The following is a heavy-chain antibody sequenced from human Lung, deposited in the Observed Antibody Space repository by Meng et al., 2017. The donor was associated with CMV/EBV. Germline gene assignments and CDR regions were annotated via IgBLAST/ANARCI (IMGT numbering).Heavy chain of an antibody. V-gene: IGHV3-30*02. CDR3: AKRITMEIWGSGFDY. J-gene: IGHJ4*01. CDR2: IRYDGSNK. CDR1: VFTFSSYG. D-gene: IGHD3-10*01. Sequence: QVQLVGSGGGVVQSGGSVSLSCAASVFTFSSYGMHWVRQAPGKGLEWVAFIRYDGSNKYYADSVKGRFTISRDNSKNTLYLQMNSLRAEDTAVYYCAKRITMEIWGSGFDYWGHGTHGTVS.